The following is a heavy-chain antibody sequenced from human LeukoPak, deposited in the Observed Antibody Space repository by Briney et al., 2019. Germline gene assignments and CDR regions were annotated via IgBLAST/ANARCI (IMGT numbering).Heavy chain of an antibody. J-gene: IGHJ5*02. CDR2: ISTNTGDP. Sequence: ASVKVSCKASGYTFTSYAINWVRQAPGQGLEWMGWISTNTGDPTYAQGFTGRFVLSLDTSVSTAYLQISSLKAEDTAVYYCARRPYCTNGVCYGELGFDPWGQGTLVTVSS. CDR3: ARRPYCTNGVCYGELGFDP. V-gene: IGHV7-4-1*02. D-gene: IGHD2-8*01. CDR1: GYTFTSYA.